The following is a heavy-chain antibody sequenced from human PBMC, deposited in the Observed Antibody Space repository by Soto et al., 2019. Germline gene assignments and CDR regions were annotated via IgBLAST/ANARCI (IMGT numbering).Heavy chain of an antibody. Sequence: EVQLVESGGGLVQPGGSLRLSCAASGFTFSNYGMNWVRQAPGKGLEWISYISSSSSTIYYADSVKGRFTISRDNAKNSLYLQINSLRAEDTAVYYCARDHGVVDYMDVWGKGTTVTVSS. D-gene: IGHD2-15*01. CDR1: GFTFSNYG. J-gene: IGHJ6*03. CDR2: ISSSSSTI. V-gene: IGHV3-48*01. CDR3: ARDHGVVDYMDV.